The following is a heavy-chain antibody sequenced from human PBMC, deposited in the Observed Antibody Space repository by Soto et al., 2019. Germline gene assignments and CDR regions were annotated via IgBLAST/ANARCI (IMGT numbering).Heavy chain of an antibody. CDR3: ATKARVTNYLYYGMDG. CDR2: ISYGGATQ. V-gene: IGHV3-30*03. D-gene: IGHD2-21*02. J-gene: IGHJ6*02. CDR1: RSSFNTTG. Sequence: SERCLRFSGEPSRSSFNTTGMHSDRQAPGKGLEWLAAISYGGATQYSGDTVKGRFSSPRDNSKNTLFLHMGRLRAEDTAMYYCATKARVTNYLYYGMDGWGLGTTGTVAS.